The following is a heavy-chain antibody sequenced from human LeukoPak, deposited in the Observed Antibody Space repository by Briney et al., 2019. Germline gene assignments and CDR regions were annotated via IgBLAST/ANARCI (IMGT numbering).Heavy chain of an antibody. CDR2: ISWNSGSI. Sequence: PGRSLRLSCAASGFTFDDYAMHWVRQAPGKGLELVSGISWNSGSIGYADSVKGRFTISRDNAKNSLYLQMNSLRAEDTALYYCAKGSFYDSSGYYDYWGQGTLVTVSS. V-gene: IGHV3-9*01. CDR3: AKGSFYDSSGYYDY. D-gene: IGHD3-22*01. J-gene: IGHJ4*02. CDR1: GFTFDDYA.